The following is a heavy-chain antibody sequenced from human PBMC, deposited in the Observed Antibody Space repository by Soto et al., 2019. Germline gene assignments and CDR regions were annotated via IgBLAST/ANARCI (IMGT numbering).Heavy chain of an antibody. CDR3: ARERTPMSTAMGFDP. CDR2: IFPNGNT. J-gene: IGHJ5*02. V-gene: IGHV4-4*07. Sequence: LSLTCTVSRGYVNTFHWSWVRQPAGKGLEWIGRIFPNGNTDYSPSLKSRVTLSVDTSKNQISLNLTSVTAADTAVYSCARERTPMSTAMGFDPWGQGTLVTVSS. CDR1: RGYVNTFH. D-gene: IGHD5-18*01.